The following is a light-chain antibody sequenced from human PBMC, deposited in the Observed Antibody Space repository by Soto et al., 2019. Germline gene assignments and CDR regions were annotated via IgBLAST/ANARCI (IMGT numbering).Light chain of an antibody. Sequence: SSELTQPPSVSVAPGKTARITCGGNNIGSKSVHWYQQKPGQAPVLVIYYDSDRPSGIPERFSGSNSGNTATLTISRVEAGDEADYYCQVWDSSSDVVFGGGTTVTVL. V-gene: IGLV3-21*04. CDR1: NIGSKS. CDR3: QVWDSSSDVV. CDR2: YDS. J-gene: IGLJ2*01.